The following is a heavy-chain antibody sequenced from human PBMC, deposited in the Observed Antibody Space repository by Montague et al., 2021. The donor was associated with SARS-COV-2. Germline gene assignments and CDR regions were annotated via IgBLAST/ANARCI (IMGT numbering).Heavy chain of an antibody. CDR2: IYYTGST. D-gene: IGHD3-22*01. CDR1: GGSISSSSYY. J-gene: IGHJ6*02. V-gene: IGHV4-39*07. CDR3: ARDTRIAMLVVVTRYGLDV. Sequence: SETLSLTCTVSGGSISSSSYYWGWIRQPPGKGLEWIGSIYYTGSTYYXXXLKSRATISVDTSKNQFSLKLSSVTAADTAVYYCARDTRIAMLVVVTRYGLDVWGQGTTVTVSS.